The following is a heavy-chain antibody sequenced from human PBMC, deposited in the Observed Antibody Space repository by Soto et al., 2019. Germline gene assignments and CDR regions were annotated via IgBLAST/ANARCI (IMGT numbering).Heavy chain of an antibody. CDR3: ARRGSGSYHDY. V-gene: IGHV4-39*01. Sequence: QLQLQESGPGLVKPSETLSLTCTVSGGSISSSNYYWGWIRQPPGKGLECIGTIYYSGSTYYNPSINNRVTISVDTSKNQFSLKLSSVTAADTAVYYCARRGSGSYHDYWGQGTLVTVSS. CDR2: IYYSGST. CDR1: GGSISSSNYY. J-gene: IGHJ4*02. D-gene: IGHD1-26*01.